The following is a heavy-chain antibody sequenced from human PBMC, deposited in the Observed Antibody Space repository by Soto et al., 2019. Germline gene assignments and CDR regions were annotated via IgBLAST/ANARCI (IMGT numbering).Heavy chain of an antibody. CDR3: ARGPFHANGDFIFDY. CDR2: IYHSGST. Sequence: ASETLSLTCAVSCGSISSGSYSWSWIRQPPGKGLEWIGYIYHSGSTYYNPSLKSRVTISVDRSKNQFSLKLSSVTAADTAVYYCARGPFHANGDFIFDYWGQGTLVTVS. V-gene: IGHV4-30-2*01. D-gene: IGHD4-17*01. CDR1: CGSISSGSYS. J-gene: IGHJ4*02.